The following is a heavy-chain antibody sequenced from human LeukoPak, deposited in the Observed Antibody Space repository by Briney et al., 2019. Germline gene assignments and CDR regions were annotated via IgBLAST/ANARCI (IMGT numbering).Heavy chain of an antibody. CDR3: AKDQRKQWLGAPDY. D-gene: IGHD6-19*01. J-gene: IGHJ4*02. CDR1: GFTFSSYG. V-gene: IGHV3-30*18. CDR2: ISYDGSNK. Sequence: GRSLRLSCAASGFTFSSYGMHWVRQAPGKGLEWVAVISYDGSNKYYADSVKGRFTISRDNSKNTLYLQMNSLRAEDTAVYYCAKDQRKQWLGAPDYWGQGTLVTVSS.